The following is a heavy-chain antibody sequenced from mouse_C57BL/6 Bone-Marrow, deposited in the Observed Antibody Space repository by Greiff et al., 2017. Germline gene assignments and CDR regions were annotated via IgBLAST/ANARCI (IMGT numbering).Heavy chain of an antibody. V-gene: IGHV1-76*01. Sequence: LQESGAELVRPGASVKLSCKASGYTFTDYYINWVKQRPGQGLEWIARIYPGSGNTYYNEKFKGKATLTAEKSSSTAYMQLSSLTSEDSAVYFCARAYTFDYWDQGTTLTVSA. CDR1: GYTFTDYY. CDR3: ARAYTFDY. CDR2: IYPGSGNT. J-gene: IGHJ2*01.